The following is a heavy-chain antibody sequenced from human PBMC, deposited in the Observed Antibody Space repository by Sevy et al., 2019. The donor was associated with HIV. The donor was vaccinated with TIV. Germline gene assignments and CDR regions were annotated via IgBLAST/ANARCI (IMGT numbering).Heavy chain of an antibody. CDR3: ATGRDYGSGSYDY. CDR2: ISYDGSNK. J-gene: IGHJ4*02. D-gene: IGHD3-10*01. CDR1: GFTFSSYG. Sequence: GGSLRLSCAASGFTFSSYGMHWVRQAPGKGLEWVAVISYDGSNKYYADSVKGRFTISRDNSKNTLYLQMNSLRAEDTAVYYCATGRDYGSGSYDYWGPGTLVTVSS. V-gene: IGHV3-30*03.